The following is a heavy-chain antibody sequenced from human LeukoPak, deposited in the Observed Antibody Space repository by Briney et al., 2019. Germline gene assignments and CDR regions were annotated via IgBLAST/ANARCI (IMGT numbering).Heavy chain of an antibody. V-gene: IGHV4-59*01. CDR1: GGSISSYY. J-gene: IGHJ4*02. D-gene: IGHD3-22*01. CDR2: IYYSGST. Sequence: SETLSLTCTVSGGSISSYYWSWIQQPPGKGLEWIGYIYYSGSTNYNPSLKSRVTISVDTSKNQFSLKLSSVTAADTAVYYCARVNYYDSSGYYYFDYWGQGTLVTVSS. CDR3: ARVNYYDSSGYYYFDY.